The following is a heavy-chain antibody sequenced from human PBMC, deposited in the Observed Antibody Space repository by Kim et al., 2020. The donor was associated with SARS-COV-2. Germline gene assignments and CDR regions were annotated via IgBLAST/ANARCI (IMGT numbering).Heavy chain of an antibody. Sequence: ASVKVSCKASGYTFSKYYIHWVRQAPGQGLEWMGIMNVGGGTTINAQSLQGRVIMTRDTATSTAYMELNNLKSEDTAVYYCAREVASPEQGLVQGFDFWGQGTLITVSS. CDR3: AREVASPEQGLVQGFDF. D-gene: IGHD6-19*01. CDR1: GYTFSKYY. V-gene: IGHV1-46*04. CDR2: MNVGGGTT. J-gene: IGHJ4*02.